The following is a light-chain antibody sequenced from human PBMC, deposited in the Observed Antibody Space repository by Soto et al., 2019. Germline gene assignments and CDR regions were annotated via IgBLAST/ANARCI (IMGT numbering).Light chain of an antibody. Sequence: QSVLTQPPSASGTPGQRVTISCSGSRSNIGSNTVNWYQQLPGTAPKLLLYSNNQRPSGVPDRFSGSKSGTSASLAISGLQSEDEADYYCAAWDDSLIGVFGGGTKLTVL. V-gene: IGLV1-44*01. J-gene: IGLJ2*01. CDR1: RSNIGSNT. CDR3: AAWDDSLIGV. CDR2: SNN.